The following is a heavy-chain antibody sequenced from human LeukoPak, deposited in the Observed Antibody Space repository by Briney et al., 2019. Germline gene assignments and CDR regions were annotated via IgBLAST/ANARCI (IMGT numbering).Heavy chain of an antibody. D-gene: IGHD3-22*01. CDR2: IYYSGST. CDR3: AGHDSSGTYFQH. V-gene: IGHV4-59*01. CDR1: GGSISSYY. J-gene: IGHJ1*01. Sequence: PSETLSLTCTVSGGSISSYYWSWIRQPPGKGLEWIGYIYYSGSTNYNPSLRSRVTISVDTSKNQFSLKLSSVTAADTAVYYCAGHDSSGTYFQHWGQGTLVTVSS.